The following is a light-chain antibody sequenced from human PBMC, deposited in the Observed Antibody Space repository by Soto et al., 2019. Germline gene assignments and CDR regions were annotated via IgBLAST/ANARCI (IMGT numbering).Light chain of an antibody. CDR1: SSDVGAEYD. CDR3: QSYDSSLTTFV. V-gene: IGLV1-40*01. J-gene: IGLJ1*01. Sequence: QSVLTQPPSVSGAPGQRVAISCTGSSSDVGAEYDVHWYQQLPGTAPKRLIYGDNNRPSGVPDRFSGSKSGTSASLAITGVXPEDEDDYYCQSYDSSLTTFVFGTGTKVTVL. CDR2: GDN.